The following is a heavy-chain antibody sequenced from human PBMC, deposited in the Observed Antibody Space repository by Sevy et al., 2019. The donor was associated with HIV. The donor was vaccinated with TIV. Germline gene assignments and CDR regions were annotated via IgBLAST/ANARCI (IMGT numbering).Heavy chain of an antibody. Sequence: GGSLRLSCAASGFTFARYAMNWVRQAPGKGLEWVSAISGSGGATYYAESVEGRFTISRDNSRETLYVQMNSLRVEDTAVYYCAKGDRTFYGMDVWGQGTMVTVSS. CDR2: ISGSGGAT. CDR3: AKGDRTFYGMDV. J-gene: IGHJ6*02. CDR1: GFTFARYA. V-gene: IGHV3-23*01. D-gene: IGHD3-16*01.